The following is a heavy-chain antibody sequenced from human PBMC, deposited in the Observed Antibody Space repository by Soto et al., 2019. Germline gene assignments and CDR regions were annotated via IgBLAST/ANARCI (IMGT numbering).Heavy chain of an antibody. CDR2: IFSSWTT. J-gene: IGHJ6*02. CDR1: VDSIGSGSKY. V-gene: IGHV4-30-4*02. Sequence: SETLSLTCTVSVDSIGSGSKYLSWIRQAPGKGLEWIGYIFSSWTTYYNPSLKSRLTMSLDTSQNQFSLKLNSVTAADTAVYFCARVPSPFDFYYDMDVWGQGNTVTVSS. CDR3: ARVPSPFDFYYDMDV. D-gene: IGHD3-16*01.